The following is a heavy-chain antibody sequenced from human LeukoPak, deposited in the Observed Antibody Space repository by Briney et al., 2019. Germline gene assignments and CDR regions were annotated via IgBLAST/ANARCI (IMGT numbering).Heavy chain of an antibody. V-gene: IGHV3-23*01. J-gene: IGHJ4*02. Sequence: PGGSLRLSCAASGFTFSSYAMSWVRQAPGKGLEWVSAISGSGGSTYYADSVKGRFTISRDNSKNTLYLQMNSLRAEDTAVYCCAKAAGYSSIPTNFDYWGQGTLVTVSS. CDR2: ISGSGGST. D-gene: IGHD6-19*01. CDR1: GFTFSSYA. CDR3: AKAAGYSSIPTNFDY.